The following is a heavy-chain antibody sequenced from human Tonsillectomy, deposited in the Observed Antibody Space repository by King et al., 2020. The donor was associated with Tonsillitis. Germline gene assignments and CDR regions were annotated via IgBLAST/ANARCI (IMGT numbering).Heavy chain of an antibody. CDR3: ARGSAYGYGPEIGRVGGMDV. CDR2: ISTYNINT. V-gene: IGHV1-18*04. D-gene: IGHD5-18*01. J-gene: IGHJ6*02. CDR1: GYTFTSHG. Sequence: QLVQSGAEVKKPGASVKVSCKASGYTFTSHGINWVRQARGQGLEWMGWISTYNINTNYAQNFQGRITMTTDTLTSTAYMELRSLRSDDTAVYYFARGSAYGYGPEIGRVGGMDVWGQGTTVAVSS.